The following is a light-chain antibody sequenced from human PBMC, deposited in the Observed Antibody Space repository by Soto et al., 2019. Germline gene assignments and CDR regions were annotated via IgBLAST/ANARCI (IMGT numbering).Light chain of an antibody. CDR2: GAS. Sequence: DIQLTQSPSTLSASVGDRVTLTCRAAQSLNSRLAWYQHRPGKAPRLLIYGASTLHDGVPSRFSGSGSGADFTLTISGLQPEDFASYHCQQTYSDISFGGGTKVDI. CDR3: QQTYSDIS. J-gene: IGKJ4*01. CDR1: QSLNSR. V-gene: IGKV1-39*01.